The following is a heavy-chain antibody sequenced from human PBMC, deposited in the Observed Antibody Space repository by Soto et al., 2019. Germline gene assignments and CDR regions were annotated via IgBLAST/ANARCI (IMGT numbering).Heavy chain of an antibody. CDR2: ISSSSSYI. CDR3: ARSDTAMATNWYFDL. V-gene: IGHV3-21*01. J-gene: IGHJ2*01. D-gene: IGHD5-18*01. CDR1: GFTFSSYS. Sequence: AGGSLRLSCAASGFTFSSYSMNWVRQAPGKGLEWVSSISSSSSYIYYADSVKGRFTISRDNAKNSLYLQMNSLRAEDTAVYYCARSDTAMATNWYFDLWGRGTLVTVSS.